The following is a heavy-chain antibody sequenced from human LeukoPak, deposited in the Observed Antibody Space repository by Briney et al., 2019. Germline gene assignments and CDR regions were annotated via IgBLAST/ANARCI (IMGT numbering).Heavy chain of an antibody. Sequence: SGGSLRLSCAASGFTFSSYWMTWVRQAPGKGLEWVANINQDGSGTYYVDSVKGRFTIFRDNAKNSLYLQMNSLRAEDTAVYYCAKAGVVVPAAMEGYYFDYWGQGTLVTVSS. CDR3: AKAGVVVPAAMEGYYFDY. J-gene: IGHJ4*02. CDR2: INQDGSGT. CDR1: GFTFSSYW. D-gene: IGHD2-2*01. V-gene: IGHV3-7*01.